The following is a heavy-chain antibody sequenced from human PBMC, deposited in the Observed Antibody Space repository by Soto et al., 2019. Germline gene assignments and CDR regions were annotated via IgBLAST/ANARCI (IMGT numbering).Heavy chain of an antibody. D-gene: IGHD3-10*01. CDR2: IYYSGST. V-gene: IGHV4-59*02. CDR3: AREWPLSGKFVGNCFDP. J-gene: IGHJ5*02. CDR1: GGSVPSYY. Sequence: ETLSLTFAVSGGSVPSYYWSCIREPPGKGLEWIGYIYYSGSTNYNPSLKSRVTISVDTSKNQFSLKLTYVTAADTAVYYCAREWPLSGKFVGNCFDPWGQGTLVNVS.